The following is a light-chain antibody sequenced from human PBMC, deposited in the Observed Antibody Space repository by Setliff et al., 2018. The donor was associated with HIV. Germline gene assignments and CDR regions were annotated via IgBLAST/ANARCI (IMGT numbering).Light chain of an antibody. CDR3: SSYTSSSTPLVV. CDR1: SSDVGGYNY. Sequence: QSALTQPASVSGSPGQSITISCTGTSSDVGGYNYVSWYQQQPGKAPKLMIYEVSNRPSGVSNRFSGSKSGNTASLTISGLQAEDEADYYCSSYTSSSTPLVVFGGGTKVTVL. CDR2: EVS. J-gene: IGLJ2*01. V-gene: IGLV2-14*01.